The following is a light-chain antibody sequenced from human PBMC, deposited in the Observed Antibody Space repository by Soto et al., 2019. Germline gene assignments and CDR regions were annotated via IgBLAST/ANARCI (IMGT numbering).Light chain of an antibody. J-gene: IGLJ2*01. CDR1: SGSIASNY. Sequence: FMLTQPHSVSESPGKTVTISCTRSSGSIASNYVKWYQQRPGSAPTTVIYEDNQRHSGVTDRFSGSIDSSSNSASLTISGLKTGDEADYYCQSYDSSNVVFGGGTEVTVL. CDR3: QSYDSSNVV. CDR2: EDN. V-gene: IGLV6-57*04.